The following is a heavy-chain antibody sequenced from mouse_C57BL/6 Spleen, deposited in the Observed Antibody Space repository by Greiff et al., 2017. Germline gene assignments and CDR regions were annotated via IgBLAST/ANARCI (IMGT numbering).Heavy chain of an antibody. J-gene: IGHJ3*01. CDR2: IHPNSGST. V-gene: IGHV1-64*01. D-gene: IGHD3-2*02. CDR3: ARGLDSSGYFAY. CDR1: GYTFTSYW. Sequence: QVQLQQPGAELVKPGASVKLSCKASGYTFTSYWMHWVKQRPGQGLEWIGMIHPNSGSTNYNEKFKSKGTLTVDKSSSTAYMQLSSLTSEDSAVYYCARGLDSSGYFAYWGQGTLVTVSA.